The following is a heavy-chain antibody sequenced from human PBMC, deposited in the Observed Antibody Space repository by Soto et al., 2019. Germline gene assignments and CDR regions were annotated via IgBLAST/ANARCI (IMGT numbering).Heavy chain of an antibody. Sequence: QVQLVESGGGVVQPGRSLRLSCAASGFTFSSYGMHWVRQAPGKGLEWVAVIWYDGSNKYYADSVKGRFTISRDNSKNTLYLQMNSLRAEDTAVYYCARDGSVSYYYYYGMDVWGQGTTVTVSS. J-gene: IGHJ6*02. CDR1: GFTFSSYG. CDR3: ARDGSVSYYYYYGMDV. CDR2: IWYDGSNK. D-gene: IGHD1-1*01. V-gene: IGHV3-33*01.